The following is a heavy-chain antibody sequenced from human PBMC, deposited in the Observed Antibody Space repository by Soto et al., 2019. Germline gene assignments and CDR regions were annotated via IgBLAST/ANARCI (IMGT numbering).Heavy chain of an antibody. CDR3: AKDAVYNDGLWLMDH. D-gene: IGHD2-21*01. J-gene: IGHJ4*02. V-gene: IGHV3-23*05. CDR1: GLPHNNFA. Sequence: EVHLLESGGGLAQPGGSLRLSCTASGLPHNNFAMMWVRQAPGKGLECVAGIYGSGGGIQYADSVKGRFTISRDNSRSTVYLQMNDLRADDTALYYCAKDAVYNDGLWLMDHWGQGTQVTVSS. CDR2: IYGSGGGI.